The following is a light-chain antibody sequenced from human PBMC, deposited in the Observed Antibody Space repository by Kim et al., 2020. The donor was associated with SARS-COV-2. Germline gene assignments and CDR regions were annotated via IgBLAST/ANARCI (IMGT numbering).Light chain of an antibody. Sequence: VSVGYRVTITCRASQYISTYLAWYQQKPGKAPKLLIYPTSTVQSGVPSGFSGSGSGTEFTLTISNLQPEDFATYYCQQLISYPLTFGQGTRLEIK. CDR3: QQLISYPLT. CDR2: PTS. J-gene: IGKJ5*01. CDR1: QYISTY. V-gene: IGKV1-9*01.